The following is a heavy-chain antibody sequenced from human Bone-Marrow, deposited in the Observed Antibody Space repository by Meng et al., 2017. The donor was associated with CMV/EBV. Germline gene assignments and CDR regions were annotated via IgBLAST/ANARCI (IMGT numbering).Heavy chain of an antibody. CDR2: IYYSGST. CDR3: ARGIYSNHFDY. V-gene: IGHV4-31*03. CDR1: GGSISSGGYY. Sequence: TCTVSGGSISSGGYYWSWIRQHPGKGLEWIGYIYYSGSTYYNPSLKSRVTISVDTSKNQFSLKLSSVTAADTAVYYCARGIYSNHFDYWGQGTLVTVSS. J-gene: IGHJ4*02. D-gene: IGHD4-11*01.